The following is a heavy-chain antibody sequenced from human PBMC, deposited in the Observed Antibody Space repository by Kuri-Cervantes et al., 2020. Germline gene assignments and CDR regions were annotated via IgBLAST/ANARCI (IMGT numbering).Heavy chain of an antibody. D-gene: IGHD3-22*01. CDR1: GFTVSSNY. J-gene: IGHJ5*02. V-gene: IGHV4-34*01. CDR3: ARQHPYYYDSSGYYRGDWFDP. Sequence: GSLRLSCAASGFTVSSNYMSWVRQAPGKGLEWIGEINHSGSTNYNPSLKSRVTISVDTSKNQFSLKLSSVTAADTAVYYCARQHPYYYDSSGYYRGDWFDPWGQGTLVTVSS. CDR2: INHSGST.